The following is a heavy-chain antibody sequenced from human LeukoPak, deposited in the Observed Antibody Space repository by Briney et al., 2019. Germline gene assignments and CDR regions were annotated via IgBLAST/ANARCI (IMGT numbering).Heavy chain of an antibody. J-gene: IGHJ4*02. CDR1: GYTFTNND. Sequence: ASVKVSCRASGYTFTNNDINWVRQATGQGLEWVGWMNPNSANTGYAQKFQGRVTMTRDTSISTAYMELSSLTSEDTAVYYCARSQWDSSGFYHYLDFWGRGALVTVSS. CDR3: ARSQWDSSGFYHYLDF. D-gene: IGHD3-22*01. V-gene: IGHV1-8*01. CDR2: MNPNSANT.